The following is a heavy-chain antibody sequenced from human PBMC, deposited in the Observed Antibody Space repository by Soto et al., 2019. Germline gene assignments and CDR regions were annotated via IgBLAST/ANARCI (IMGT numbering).Heavy chain of an antibody. J-gene: IGHJ4*02. Sequence: QVQLVESGGGLVKPGGSLRLSCAASGFTFSDYYMSWIRQAPGKGLEWVSYISSSGSTIYYADSVKGRFTISRDNAKNSLYLQMNSLRAEDTAVYYCARAEGYYDFWSGYSTPYYFDYWGQGTLSPSPQ. CDR3: ARAEGYYDFWSGYSTPYYFDY. CDR1: GFTFSDYY. D-gene: IGHD3-3*01. CDR2: ISSSGSTI. V-gene: IGHV3-11*01.